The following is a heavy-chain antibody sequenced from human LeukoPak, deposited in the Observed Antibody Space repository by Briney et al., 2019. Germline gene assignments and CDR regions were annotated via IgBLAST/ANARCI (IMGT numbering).Heavy chain of an antibody. D-gene: IGHD3-22*01. CDR3: ARGPYYYDSTGVDY. J-gene: IGHJ4*02. CDR1: GFTFSSYA. Sequence: QSEGSLRLSCAASGFTFSSYAMHWVRQAPGKGLEYVSAISSNGGSTYYANSVKGRFTISRDNSKNTLYLQMGSLRAEDMAVYYCARGPYYYDSTGVDYWGQGTLVTVSS. V-gene: IGHV3-64*01. CDR2: ISSNGGST.